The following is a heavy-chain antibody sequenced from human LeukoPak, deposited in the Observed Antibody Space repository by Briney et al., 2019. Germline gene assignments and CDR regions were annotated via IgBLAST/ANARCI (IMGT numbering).Heavy chain of an antibody. D-gene: IGHD6-6*01. CDR3: ARDAPLPEYSSSSTISYYYYYMDV. CDR1: GFTFSSYS. V-gene: IGHV3-21*01. J-gene: IGHJ6*03. Sequence: GGSLRLSCVASGFTFSSYSMNWVRQAPGKGLEWVSSISSSSSYIYYADSVRGRFTISRDNAKNSLYLQMNSLRAEDTAVYYCARDAPLPEYSSSSTISYYYYYMDVWGKGTTVTVSS. CDR2: ISSSSSYI.